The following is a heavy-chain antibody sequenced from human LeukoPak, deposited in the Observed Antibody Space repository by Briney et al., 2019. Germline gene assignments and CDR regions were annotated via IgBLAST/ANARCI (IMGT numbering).Heavy chain of an antibody. CDR2: ISYDGSNK. Sequence: GGSLILSCAASGFTFSSYGMHWVRQAPGKGLEWVAVISYDGSNKYYADSVKGRFTISRDNSKNTLYLQMNSLRAEDTAVYYCAKDLSNYFDYWGQGTLVTVSS. V-gene: IGHV3-30*18. CDR1: GFTFSSYG. CDR3: AKDLSNYFDY. J-gene: IGHJ4*02. D-gene: IGHD5/OR15-5a*01.